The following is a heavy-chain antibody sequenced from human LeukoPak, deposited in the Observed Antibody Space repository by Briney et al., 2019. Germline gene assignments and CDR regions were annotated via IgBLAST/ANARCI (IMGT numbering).Heavy chain of an antibody. V-gene: IGHV3-48*02. Sequence: GGSLRLSCAASGFTFSSYSMNWVRQAPGKGLEWVSYISSSSSTIYYADSVKGRFTISRDNAKNSLCLQMNSLRDEDTAVYYCASRVGFDYWGQGTLVTVSS. CDR2: ISSSSSTI. CDR1: GFTFSSYS. J-gene: IGHJ4*02. CDR3: ASRVGFDY. D-gene: IGHD1-26*01.